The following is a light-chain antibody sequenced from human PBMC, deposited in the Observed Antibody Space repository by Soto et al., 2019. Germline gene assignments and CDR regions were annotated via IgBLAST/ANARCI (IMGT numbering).Light chain of an antibody. CDR3: QQYDTWPRT. CDR2: GAS. V-gene: IGKV3-15*01. CDR1: RSASTN. Sequence: EIVMTQSPASLSVPPGERATLSCRASRSASTNFAWYLQKPGQAPRLLFYGASTRATAVPARFTASGSGTEFTLSISSLQSDDFGVYYCQQYDTWPRTFGQGTKVEIK. J-gene: IGKJ1*01.